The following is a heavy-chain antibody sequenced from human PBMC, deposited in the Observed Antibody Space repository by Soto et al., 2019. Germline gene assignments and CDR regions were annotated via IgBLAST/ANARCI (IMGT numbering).Heavy chain of an antibody. CDR1: GFTFSSYS. Sequence: GGSLRLSCAASGFTFSSYSMNWVRQAPGKGLEWVSYISSSSSTIYYADSVKGRFTISRDNPKNSLYLQMNSLRAEDTAVYYCARRCSGGSCYSYYYYYMDVWGKGTTVTVPS. D-gene: IGHD2-15*01. CDR3: ARRCSGGSCYSYYYYYMDV. V-gene: IGHV3-48*01. J-gene: IGHJ6*03. CDR2: ISSSSSTI.